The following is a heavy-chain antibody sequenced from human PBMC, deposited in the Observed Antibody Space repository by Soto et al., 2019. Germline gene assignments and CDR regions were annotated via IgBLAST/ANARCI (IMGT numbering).Heavy chain of an antibody. J-gene: IGHJ6*02. D-gene: IGHD2-2*01. V-gene: IGHV1-18*04. CDR2: ISAYNGNT. CDR3: ARGCSRQLRYYYYYYGMDV. CDR1: GYTFTSYG. Sequence: ASVKFSCKASGYTFTSYGISWVRQAPGQGLEWMGWISAYNGNTNYAQKLQGRVTMTTDTSTSTAYMELRSLRSDDTAVYYCARGCSRQLRYYYYYYGMDVWGQGTTVTVSS.